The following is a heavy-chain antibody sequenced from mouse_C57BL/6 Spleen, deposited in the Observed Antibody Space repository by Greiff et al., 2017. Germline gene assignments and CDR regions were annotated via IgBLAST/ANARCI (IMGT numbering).Heavy chain of an antibody. Sequence: QVQLQQSGAELARPGASVKLSCKASGYTFTSYGISWVKQRTGQGLEWIGEIDPRSVNTYSNEKFKGKATLTAAKSSSTAYMALRSLTSADSAVYFCARAATVVATYYFGDRGHGPTLTVAS. CDR3: ARAATVVATYYFGD. CDR2: IDPRSVNT. CDR1: GYTFTSYG. J-gene: IGHJ2*01. D-gene: IGHD1-1*01. V-gene: IGHV1-81*01.